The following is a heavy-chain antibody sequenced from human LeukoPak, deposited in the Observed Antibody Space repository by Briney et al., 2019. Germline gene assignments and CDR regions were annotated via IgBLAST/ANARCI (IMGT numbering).Heavy chain of an antibody. D-gene: IGHD2-15*01. Sequence: SETLSLTCTVSGGSISSYYWSWIRQPPGKGLEWIGYIYYSGSTKYSPSLKSRVTISVETSKKQFSLKLSSVTAADTAVYYCARDECSGGSCYSGYWGRGTLVTVSS. J-gene: IGHJ4*02. V-gene: IGHV4-59*01. CDR2: IYYSGST. CDR3: ARDECSGGSCYSGY. CDR1: GGSISSYY.